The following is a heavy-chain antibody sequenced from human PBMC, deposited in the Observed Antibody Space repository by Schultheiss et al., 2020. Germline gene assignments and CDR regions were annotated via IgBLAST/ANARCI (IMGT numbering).Heavy chain of an antibody. D-gene: IGHD3-22*01. CDR3: ARGPHYYDSSGYYRDSHYYFDY. Sequence: SLRLSCAASGFTFSSYGMHWVRQAPGKGLEWVAVIWYDGSNKYYADSVKGRFTISRDNSQNTLYLQMNSLRAEDTAVYYCARGPHYYDSSGYYRDSHYYFDYWGQGTLVTVSS. V-gene: IGHV3-33*01. CDR2: IWYDGSNK. CDR1: GFTFSSYG. J-gene: IGHJ4*02.